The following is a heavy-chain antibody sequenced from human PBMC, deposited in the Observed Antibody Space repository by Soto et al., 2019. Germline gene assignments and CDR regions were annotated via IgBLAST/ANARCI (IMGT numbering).Heavy chain of an antibody. V-gene: IGHV3-9*01. J-gene: IGHJ4*02. CDR2: ISWNSGSI. CDR1: GFTFDDYA. CDR3: AKLDCSSTSCLYYFDY. Sequence: GGSLRLSCAASGFTFDDYAMHWVRQAPGKGLEWVSGISWNSGSIGYADSVKGRFTISRDNAKNSLYLQMNSLRAEDTALYYCAKLDCSSTSCLYYFDYWGQGTLVTVSS. D-gene: IGHD2-2*01.